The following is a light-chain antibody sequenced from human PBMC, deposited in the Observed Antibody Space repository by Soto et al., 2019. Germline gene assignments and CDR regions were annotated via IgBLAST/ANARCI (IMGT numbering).Light chain of an antibody. CDR3: FSYTSSGTYV. Sequence: QSALTQPASVSGSPGQSITISCTGTSSDIGSYDLVSWYQQHPGTAPKLIIYEVTKRPSGVSTRFSGSKSGNTASLTISGLQAVDEADYYCFSYTSSGTYVFGTGTKVTVL. CDR1: SSDIGSYDL. CDR2: EVT. J-gene: IGLJ1*01. V-gene: IGLV2-14*02.